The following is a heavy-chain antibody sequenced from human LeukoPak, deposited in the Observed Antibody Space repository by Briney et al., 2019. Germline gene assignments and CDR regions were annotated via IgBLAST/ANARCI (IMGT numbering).Heavy chain of an antibody. CDR1: GFTFSYYW. V-gene: IGHV3-7*01. CDR2: INQNGSEK. D-gene: IGHD1-26*01. CDR3: TREGSQSASGSYPGND. Sequence: GGSLRLSCAASGFTFSYYWMSWVRQAPGKGLEWVANINQNGSEKYYVDSVKGRFTISRDNAKNSLYLQMNSLRAEDTAVYYCTREGSQSASGSYPGNDWGQRTPVTVSS. J-gene: IGHJ4*02.